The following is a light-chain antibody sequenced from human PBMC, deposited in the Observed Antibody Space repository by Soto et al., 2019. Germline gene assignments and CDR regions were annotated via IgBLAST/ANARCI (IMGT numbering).Light chain of an antibody. J-gene: IGKJ2*01. CDR1: RGVYYSSTNKNN. CDR3: QQYYSTPYT. Sequence: DIVMTHPQNSLPCSLAGRPTSTANSSRGVYYSSTNKNNLAWYQQKPGQPPKLLIYWASTRESGVPDRFSGSGSGTDFTLTISSLQAEDVAVYYCQQYYSTPYTFGQGTKLEIK. CDR2: WAS. V-gene: IGKV4-1*01.